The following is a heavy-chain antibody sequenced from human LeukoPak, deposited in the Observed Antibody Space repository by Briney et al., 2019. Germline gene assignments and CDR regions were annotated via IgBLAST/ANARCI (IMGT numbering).Heavy chain of an antibody. CDR1: SGSISTSNYY. Sequence: SETLSLTCTVSSGSISTSNYYWGWVRQPPGKALEWIGNIFYSGSTYYSPSLKSRVTLSVDVSKNRFSLNLTSVTAADTALYFCARTHFDSLGWFDPWGQGIQVIVSS. CDR3: ARTHFDSLGWFDP. CDR2: IFYSGST. J-gene: IGHJ5*02. D-gene: IGHD3-9*01. V-gene: IGHV4-39*07.